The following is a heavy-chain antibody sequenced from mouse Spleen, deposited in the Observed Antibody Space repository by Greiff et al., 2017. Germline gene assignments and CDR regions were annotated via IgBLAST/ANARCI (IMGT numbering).Heavy chain of an antibody. CDR2: IDPENGDT. CDR3: TRANGNYLRLDV. Sequence: EVQLQQSGAELVRPGASVKLSCTASGFNIKDDYMHWVKQRPEQGLEWIGWIDPENGDTEYASKFQGKATITADTSSNTAYLQLSSLTSEDTAVYYCTRANGNYLRLDVWGAGTTVTVSS. V-gene: IGHV14-4*01. CDR1: GFNIKDDY. J-gene: IGHJ1*01. D-gene: IGHD2-1*01.